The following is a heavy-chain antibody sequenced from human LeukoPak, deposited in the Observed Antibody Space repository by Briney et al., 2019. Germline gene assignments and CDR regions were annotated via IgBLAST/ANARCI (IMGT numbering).Heavy chain of an antibody. V-gene: IGHV3-72*01. J-gene: IGHJ4*02. CDR3: ARSYCSSTNCYGLDYFDY. Sequence: GGSLRLSCATSGFTLSDHYIDWVRQAPGKGLEWVGRIRNKANSYATEYAASVKGRFTISRDDSQNSLYLQMNSLKTEDTAVYYCARSYCSSTNCYGLDYFDYWGQGTLVTVSS. CDR2: IRNKANSYAT. D-gene: IGHD2-2*01. CDR1: GFTLSDHY.